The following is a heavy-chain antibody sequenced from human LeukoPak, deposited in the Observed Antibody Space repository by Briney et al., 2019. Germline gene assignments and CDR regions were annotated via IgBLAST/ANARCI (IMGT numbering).Heavy chain of an antibody. Sequence: GEALIISRKGPEYSVTSYWVGCVRQIPGKEIEWMGIIYPGDSDTRYSPSFQGQVTISADKSISTAYLQWSSLKASDTAMYYCARQVERRADYWGQGILVTVSS. J-gene: IGHJ4*02. V-gene: IGHV5-51*01. D-gene: IGHD1-1*01. CDR1: EYSVTSYW. CDR3: ARQVERRADY. CDR2: IYPGDSDT.